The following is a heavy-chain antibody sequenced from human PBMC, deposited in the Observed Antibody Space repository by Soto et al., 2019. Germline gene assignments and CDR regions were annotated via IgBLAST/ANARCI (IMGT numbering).Heavy chain of an antibody. CDR2: ISYDGSNK. Sequence: SGGSLRLSCAASGFTFSSYAMHWVRQAPGKGLEWVAVISYDGSNKYYADSVKGRFTISRDNSKNTLYLQMNSLRAEDTAVYYCATEIGDIVATVGWFDPWGQGTLVTVSS. CDR1: GFTFSSYA. J-gene: IGHJ5*02. CDR3: ATEIGDIVATVGWFDP. V-gene: IGHV3-30-3*01. D-gene: IGHD5-12*01.